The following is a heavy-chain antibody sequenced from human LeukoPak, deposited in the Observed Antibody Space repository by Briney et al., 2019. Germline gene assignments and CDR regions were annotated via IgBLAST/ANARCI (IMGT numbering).Heavy chain of an antibody. D-gene: IGHD3-10*01. J-gene: IGHJ4*02. V-gene: IGHV4-39*07. CDR2: IYYTGNT. CDR1: GGSISSSSYY. CDR3: ARVSYYGSGSSIIPYYFDY. Sequence: PSETLSLTCTVSGGSISSSSYYWGWLRQPPGKGLEWIGSIYYTGNTKYNPSLKSRVTISVDTSKNQFSLKLSSVTAADTAVYYCARVSYYGSGSSIIPYYFDYWGQGTLVTVSS.